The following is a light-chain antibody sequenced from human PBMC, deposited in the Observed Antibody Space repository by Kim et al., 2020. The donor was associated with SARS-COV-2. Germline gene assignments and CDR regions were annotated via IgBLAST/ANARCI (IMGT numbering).Light chain of an antibody. J-gene: IGLJ3*02. Sequence: NFMLTQPHSVSESPGKTVTISGTRSSGSIASTNVQWYQQRPGTSPTAVIFENNQRPSGVPDRFSGSIDGSSNSASLTISGLKTEDEADYYCQSFDSNIQVFGGGTKLTVL. V-gene: IGLV6-57*01. CDR2: ENN. CDR1: SGSIASTN. CDR3: QSFDSNIQV.